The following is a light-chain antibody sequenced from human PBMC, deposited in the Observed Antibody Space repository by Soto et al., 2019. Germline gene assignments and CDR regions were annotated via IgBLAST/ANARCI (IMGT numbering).Light chain of an antibody. J-gene: IGKJ2*01. CDR2: GAS. Sequence: EIVLTQSPGTLSLSPGERATLSCRASQSVSSTYLAWYQQKPGQAPRLLIYGASSRATGIPDRFSGSGSGTDFTLTISRLEPEDFAVYDCQQYGSSPPPSTFGQGTKLEIK. V-gene: IGKV3-20*01. CDR3: QQYGSSPPPST. CDR1: QSVSSTY.